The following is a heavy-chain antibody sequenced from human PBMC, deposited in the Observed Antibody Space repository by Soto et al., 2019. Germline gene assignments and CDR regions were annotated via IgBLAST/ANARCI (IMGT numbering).Heavy chain of an antibody. V-gene: IGHV4-4*02. CDR1: GGSISSSNW. CDR3: ARHFWPLAWARLWFGDNYGMDV. Sequence: SETLSLTCAVSGGSISSSNWWSWVRQPPGKGLEWIGEIYHSGSTNYNPSLKSRVTISVDKSKNQFSLKLSSVTAADTAVYYCARHFWPLAWARLWFGDNYGMDVWGQGTTVTAS. J-gene: IGHJ6*02. CDR2: IYHSGST. D-gene: IGHD3-10*01.